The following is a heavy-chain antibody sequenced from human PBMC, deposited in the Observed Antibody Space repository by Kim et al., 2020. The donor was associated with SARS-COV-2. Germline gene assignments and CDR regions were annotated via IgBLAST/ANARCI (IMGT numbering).Heavy chain of an antibody. CDR3: AGARCGWSRWEFDY. Sequence: KPSHKSRVTIAVDTSKTQFSLKLSSVTAADTAVYYCAGARCGWSRWEFDYWGQGTLVTVSS. J-gene: IGHJ4*02. D-gene: IGHD6-19*01. V-gene: IGHV4-59*01.